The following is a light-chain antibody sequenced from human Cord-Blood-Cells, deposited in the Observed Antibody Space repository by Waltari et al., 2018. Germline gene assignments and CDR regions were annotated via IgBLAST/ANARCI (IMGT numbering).Light chain of an antibody. CDR3: LEDYNDPGT. Sequence: AIQMTQSPSSLSASVGDRVTITCRASQGVRIDLGWYQQKPRNAPKLRIYAASSLQKGVPTMFSGSGSGTDFTLTISSLQPEDFASYYSLEDYNDPGTFVQGTKVEIK. J-gene: IGKJ1*01. CDR2: AAS. V-gene: IGKV1-6*01. CDR1: QGVRID.